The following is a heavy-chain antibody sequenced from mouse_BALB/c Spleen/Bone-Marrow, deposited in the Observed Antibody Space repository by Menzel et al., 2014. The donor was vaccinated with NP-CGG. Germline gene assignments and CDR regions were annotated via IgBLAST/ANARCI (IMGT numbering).Heavy chain of an antibody. CDR3: ARSSSYDSDVGFAD. V-gene: IGHV3-2*02. Sequence: EVQLVESGPGLVKPSKSLSLTCIVTGYSITRDYAWNWIRQFPGNKLEWMGYISYSGSTTYNPSLESQISITRDTSKNQFFLQLNSVTTEDTAAYYCARSSSYDSDVGFADWGQGTLVTVSA. D-gene: IGHD2-4*01. J-gene: IGHJ3*01. CDR1: GYSITRDYA. CDR2: ISYSGST.